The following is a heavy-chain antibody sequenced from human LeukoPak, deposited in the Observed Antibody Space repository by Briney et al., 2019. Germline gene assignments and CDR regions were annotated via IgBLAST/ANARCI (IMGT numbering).Heavy chain of an antibody. J-gene: IGHJ4*02. CDR3: ASPVKYYDTWSGYPPFDY. Sequence: ASVKVSCKASGYTFTSYGISWVRQAPGQGLEWVGGIIPMSGTANYAQKFQGRVTITADESTSTAYMELSSLRSEDTAIYYCASPVKYYDTWSGYPPFDYWGQGTLVTVSS. CDR1: GYTFTSYG. V-gene: IGHV1-69*13. CDR2: IIPMSGTA. D-gene: IGHD3-3*01.